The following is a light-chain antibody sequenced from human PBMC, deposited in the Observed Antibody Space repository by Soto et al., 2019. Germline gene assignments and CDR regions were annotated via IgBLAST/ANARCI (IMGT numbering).Light chain of an antibody. Sequence: QSVLTQSPSVSAAAGQTVTISCSGGSSNIGENYVSWYQQFPGTTPELLIYDNDNRPSGIPGRFSGSKSGTSATLDISGLQIGDDADYYCATWDSSLTAMVFGGGTKLTVL. CDR1: SSNIGENY. V-gene: IGLV1-51*01. CDR2: DND. J-gene: IGLJ2*01. CDR3: ATWDSSLTAMV.